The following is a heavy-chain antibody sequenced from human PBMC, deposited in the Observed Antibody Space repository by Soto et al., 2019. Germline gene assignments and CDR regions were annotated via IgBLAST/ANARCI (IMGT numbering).Heavy chain of an antibody. CDR3: AARLHNWNDDIGVEYYYYGMVV. CDR2: IVVGSGNT. D-gene: IGHD1-1*01. CDR1: GFTFTSSA. Sequence: SVKVSCKASGFTFTSSAVQWVRQARGQRLEWIGWIVVGSGNTNYAQKFQERVTITRDMSTSTAYMELSSLRSEDTAVYYFAARLHNWNDDIGVEYYYYGMVVWG. V-gene: IGHV1-58*01. J-gene: IGHJ6*02.